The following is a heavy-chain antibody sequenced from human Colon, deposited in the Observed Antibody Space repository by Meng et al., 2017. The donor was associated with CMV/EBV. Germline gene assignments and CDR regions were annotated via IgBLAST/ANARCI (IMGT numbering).Heavy chain of an antibody. CDR1: GYTFTPYY. CDR2: MLPKTGAL. Sequence: QVAVGQAGAEVETPGVSVKVSCEASGYTFTPYYRHWVRQAPGQGLDWVGCMLPKTGALDYAQKFRGRITLTTDTSITTAYMELSGLTSDDTAVYYCIRENWYYDYWGLGTLVTVSS. D-gene: IGHD1-1*01. CDR3: IRENWYYDY. J-gene: IGHJ4*02. V-gene: IGHV1-2*02.